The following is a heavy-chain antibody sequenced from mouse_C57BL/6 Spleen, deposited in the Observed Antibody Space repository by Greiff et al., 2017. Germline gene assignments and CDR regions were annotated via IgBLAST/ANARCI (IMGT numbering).Heavy chain of an antibody. CDR3: ARGITTVVGRNAMDY. J-gene: IGHJ4*01. CDR2: ISYDGSN. CDR1: GYSITSGYY. V-gene: IGHV3-6*01. D-gene: IGHD1-1*01. Sequence: DVKLVESGPGLVKPSQSLSLTCSVTGYSITSGYYWNWIRQFPGNKLEWMGYISYDGSNNYNPSLKNRISITRDTSKNQFFLKLNSVTTEDTATYYCARGITTVVGRNAMDYWGQGTSVTVSS.